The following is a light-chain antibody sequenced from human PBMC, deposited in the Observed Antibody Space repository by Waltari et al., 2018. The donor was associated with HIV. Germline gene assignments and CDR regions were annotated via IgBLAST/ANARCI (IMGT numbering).Light chain of an antibody. J-gene: IGLJ1*01. V-gene: IGLV3-21*01. CDR3: QVWDSDAYV. CDR2: LDK. CDR1: HIGSKN. Sequence: SYVLTQPPSVSVAPGKTATLTCAGNHIGSKNVHWYQQRPGQAPVLVIHLDKQRPSVSPERFSCSNSGGSAALTITEVEAGDEADYYCQVWDSDAYVFGPGTRLTV.